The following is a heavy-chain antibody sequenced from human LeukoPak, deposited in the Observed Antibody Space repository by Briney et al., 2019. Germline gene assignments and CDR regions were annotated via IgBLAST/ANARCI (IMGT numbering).Heavy chain of an antibody. CDR1: GGSFSGYY. V-gene: IGHV4-34*01. J-gene: IGHJ4*02. CDR2: INHSGST. Sequence: PSETLSLTCAVYGGSFSGYYWSWLRQPPGKGLEWIGEINHSGSTNYNPSLKSRVTISVDTSKNQFSLKLSSVTAADTAVYYCARGRAGSSGWYYFDYWGQGTLVTVSS. CDR3: ARGRAGSSGWYYFDY. D-gene: IGHD6-19*01.